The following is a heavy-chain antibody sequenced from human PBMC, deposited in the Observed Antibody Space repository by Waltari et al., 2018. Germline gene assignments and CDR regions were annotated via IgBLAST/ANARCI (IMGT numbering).Heavy chain of an antibody. CDR2: ISAYNGHT. J-gene: IGHJ4*02. Sequence: QVQLVQSGAEVKKPGASVKVSCKASGYTFTSYGISWVRQAPGQGCEWMGWISAYNGHTNYAQKLQGRVTMTTDTSTSTAYMELRSLRSDDTAVYYCARGFLEWLLSPQFDYWGQGTLVTVSS. D-gene: IGHD3-3*01. CDR3: ARGFLEWLLSPQFDY. CDR1: GYTFTSYG. V-gene: IGHV1-18*01.